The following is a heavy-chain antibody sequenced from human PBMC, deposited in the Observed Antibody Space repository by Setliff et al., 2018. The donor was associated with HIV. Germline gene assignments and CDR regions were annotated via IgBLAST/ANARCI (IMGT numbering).Heavy chain of an antibody. CDR1: GYIFLNYD. J-gene: IGHJ4*01. Sequence: ASVKVFCKASGYIFLNYDITWVRQAPGQGLEWMGWISPDNGNTNYAQRIEGRVILTTDKSTNTVEMELRSLRSDDTAVYYCARNQGDSSGWYAGDYWGHGTLVTVSS. CDR2: ISPDNGNT. CDR3: ARNQGDSSGWYAGDY. D-gene: IGHD6-19*01. V-gene: IGHV1-18*04.